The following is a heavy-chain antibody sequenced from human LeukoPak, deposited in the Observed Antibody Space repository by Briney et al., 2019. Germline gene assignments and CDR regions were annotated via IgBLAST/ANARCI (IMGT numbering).Heavy chain of an antibody. D-gene: IGHD3-3*01. Sequence: GGSLRLSCAASGFTFSSYWMSWVRQAPGKGLEWVANIKQDGSEKYYADSVKGRFTISRDNAKNSLYLQMNSLRAEDTAVYYCARTLRELWVLEWLFGYWGQGTLVTVSS. V-gene: IGHV3-7*01. CDR3: ARTLRELWVLEWLFGY. J-gene: IGHJ4*02. CDR1: GFTFSSYW. CDR2: IKQDGSEK.